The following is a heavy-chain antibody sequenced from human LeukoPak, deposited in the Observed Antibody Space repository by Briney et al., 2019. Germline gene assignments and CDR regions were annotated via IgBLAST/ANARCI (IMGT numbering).Heavy chain of an antibody. CDR1: GFTFSSYA. CDR2: ISGSGGST. D-gene: IGHD3-10*01. V-gene: IGHV3-23*01. Sequence: GGSLRLSCAASGFTFSSYAMSWVRQAPGKGLEWVSPISGSGGSTYYADSVKGRFTISRDNSKNTLYLQMNSLRAEDTAVYYCAKALYYYGSGSYNYFDYWGQGTLVTVSS. J-gene: IGHJ4*02. CDR3: AKALYYYGSGSYNYFDY.